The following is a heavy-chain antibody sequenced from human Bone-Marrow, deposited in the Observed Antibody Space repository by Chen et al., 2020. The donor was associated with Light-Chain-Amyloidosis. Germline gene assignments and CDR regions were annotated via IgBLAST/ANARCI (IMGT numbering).Heavy chain of an antibody. CDR1: GYNFLTYW. CDR3: VRRSGYGTSWIYH. Sequence: EVQLVQSGAEVKKPGESLKISCQGSGYNFLTYWIGCVRQMPGKGLEWMGIVWPSDSVTQYSPPFQGLFTISADKSTSTAYPQWSSLKASDIAIYYCVRRSGYGTSWIYHWGQGTQVTVSS. D-gene: IGHD1-1*01. V-gene: IGHV5-51*03. J-gene: IGHJ5*02. CDR2: VWPSDSVT.